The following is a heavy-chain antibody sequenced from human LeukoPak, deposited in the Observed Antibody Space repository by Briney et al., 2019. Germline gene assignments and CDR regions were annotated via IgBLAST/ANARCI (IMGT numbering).Heavy chain of an antibody. V-gene: IGHV3-23*01. Sequence: PGGSLRLSCAASGFTFSNYAMSWVRQAPGKGLEWVSSIDKNDATTNYADSVRGRFTISRDNSKNTLHLQMSSLRAEDTAVYYCAKYNGQLLEQWHYDYWGQGTLVTVSS. J-gene: IGHJ4*02. CDR2: IDKNDATT. CDR1: GFTFSNYA. D-gene: IGHD1/OR15-1a*01. CDR3: AKYNGQLLEQWHYDY.